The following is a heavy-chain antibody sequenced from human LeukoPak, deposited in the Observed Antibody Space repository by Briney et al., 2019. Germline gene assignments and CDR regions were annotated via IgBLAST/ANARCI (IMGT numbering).Heavy chain of an antibody. Sequence: SETLSLTCSVSGGSISSSSYYWGWIRQPPGKGLEWIGTISYSGSTFYNPSLKSRVTISVDTSKNQFSLKLSSVTAADTAVYYCAGVGGYGGATDYWGQGTLVTVSS. D-gene: IGHD5-12*01. J-gene: IGHJ4*02. CDR2: ISYSGST. V-gene: IGHV4-39*01. CDR1: GGSISSSSYY. CDR3: AGVGGYGGATDY.